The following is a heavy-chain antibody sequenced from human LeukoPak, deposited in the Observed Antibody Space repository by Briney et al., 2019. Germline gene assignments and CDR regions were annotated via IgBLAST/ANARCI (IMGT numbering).Heavy chain of an antibody. CDR2: VRYDGRGK. CDR3: ARGGARDIWYFAY. J-gene: IGHJ4*02. Sequence: GGSLRLSCEVSGFTFSAYGIHWVRQSPGEGLEWVAFVRYDGRGKFYADSVKGRFIVSKDNSRTTLQLQMNSLRSEDTAVYFCARGGARDIWYFAYWGQGIRVTVSS. CDR1: GFTFSAYG. D-gene: IGHD2-21*01. V-gene: IGHV3-30*02.